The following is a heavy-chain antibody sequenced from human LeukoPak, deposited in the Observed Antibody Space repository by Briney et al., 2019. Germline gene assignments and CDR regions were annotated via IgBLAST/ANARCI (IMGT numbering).Heavy chain of an antibody. CDR1: GFTFSNVR. CDR2: IKSKTDGGTT. CDR3: TREEGSSDY. D-gene: IGHD2-15*01. V-gene: IGHV3-15*01. J-gene: IGHJ4*02. Sequence: GGSLRLSCAASGFTFSNVRMSWVRQAPGKGLEWVGRIKSKTDGGTTDYAAPVKGRFTISRDDSKNTLYLEMNSLKTEDTAVYYCTREEGSSDYWGQGTLVTVSS.